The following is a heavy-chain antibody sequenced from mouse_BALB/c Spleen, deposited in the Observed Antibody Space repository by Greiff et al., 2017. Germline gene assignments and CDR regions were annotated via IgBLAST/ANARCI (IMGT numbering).Heavy chain of an antibody. D-gene: IGHD1-2*01. CDR2: SRNKANDYTT. Sequence: DVHLVESGGGLVQPGGSLRLSCATSGFTFSDFYMEWVRQPPGKRLEWIAASRNKANDYTTEYSASVKGRFIVSRDTSQSILYLQMNALRAEDTAIYYCARAPDYYGRGWFAYWGQGTLVTVSA. CDR3: ARAPDYYGRGWFAY. J-gene: IGHJ3*01. CDR1: GFTFSDFY. V-gene: IGHV7-1*02.